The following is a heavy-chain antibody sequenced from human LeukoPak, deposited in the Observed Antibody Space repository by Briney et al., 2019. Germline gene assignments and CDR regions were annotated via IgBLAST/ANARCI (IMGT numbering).Heavy chain of an antibody. V-gene: IGHV3-23*01. D-gene: IGHD3-22*01. CDR2: IGGSGGGA. Sequence: GGSLRLSCAASGFTFSSKAMSWVRQAPGKGLEWVSRIGGSGGGADYADSVKGRFTISRDNSKNTLYLQMNSLRAEDTAVYYCAKSQSSGYYYWDYWGQGTLVTVTS. J-gene: IGHJ4*02. CDR1: GFTFSSKA. CDR3: AKSQSSGYYYWDY.